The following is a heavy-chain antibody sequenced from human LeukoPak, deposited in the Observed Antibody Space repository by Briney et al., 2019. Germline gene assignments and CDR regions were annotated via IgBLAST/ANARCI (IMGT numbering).Heavy chain of an antibody. V-gene: IGHV4-61*01. J-gene: IGHJ4*02. CDR1: GGSVSSGSYY. D-gene: IGHD4-17*01. CDR2: IYYSGST. CDR3: ERERYGDYQSIDY. Sequence: SETLSLTCTVSGGSVSSGSYYWSWIRQPPGKGLEWIGYIYYSGSTNYNPSLKSRVTISVDTSKNQFSLKLSSVTAADTAVYYCERERYGDYQSIDYWGQGTLVTVSS.